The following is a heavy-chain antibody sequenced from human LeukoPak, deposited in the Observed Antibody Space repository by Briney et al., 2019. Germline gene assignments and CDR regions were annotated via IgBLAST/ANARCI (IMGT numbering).Heavy chain of an antibody. J-gene: IGHJ5*02. CDR1: GYTFTSYG. Sequence: ASVKVSCKASGYTFTSYGISWVRQAPGQGLEWMGWVSAYNGNTNYAQKLQGRVTMTTDTSTSTAYMELRSLRSDDTAVYYCARGGVSIAAAAIGYNWFDPWGQGTLVTVSS. CDR3: ARGGVSIAAAAIGYNWFDP. D-gene: IGHD6-13*01. V-gene: IGHV1-18*01. CDR2: VSAYNGNT.